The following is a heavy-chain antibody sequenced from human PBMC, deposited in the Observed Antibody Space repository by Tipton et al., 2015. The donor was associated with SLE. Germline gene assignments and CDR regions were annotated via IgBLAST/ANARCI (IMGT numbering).Heavy chain of an antibody. Sequence: RSLRLSCAASGFTFDDYAMHWVRQAPGKGLEWVSGISWNSGSIGYADSVKGRFTISRDSAKNSLYLQMNSLRAEDTALYYCASSRTTTADAFDIWGQGTMVTVSS. D-gene: IGHD4-17*01. CDR1: GFTFDDYA. V-gene: IGHV3-9*01. CDR3: ASSRTTTADAFDI. J-gene: IGHJ3*02. CDR2: ISWNSGSI.